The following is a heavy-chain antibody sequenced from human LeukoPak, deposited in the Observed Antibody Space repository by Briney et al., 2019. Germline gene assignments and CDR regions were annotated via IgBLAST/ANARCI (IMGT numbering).Heavy chain of an antibody. CDR2: IKQDGSEK. D-gene: IGHD4-4*01. V-gene: IGHV3-7*01. CDR3: ARGRGSNYHFDY. CDR1: GFTVSSNY. J-gene: IGHJ4*02. Sequence: PGGSLRLSCAASGFTVSSNYMSWVRQAPGKGLEWVANIKQDGSEKNYVDSVKGRFTISRDNAKNSLYLQMNSLRAEDTAVYYCARGRGSNYHFDYWGQGTLVTVSS.